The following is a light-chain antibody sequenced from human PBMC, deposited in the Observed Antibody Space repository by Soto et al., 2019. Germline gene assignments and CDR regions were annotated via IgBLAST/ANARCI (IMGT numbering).Light chain of an antibody. Sequence: EIVLTQSPATLSLSPGERGTLSCRASQSVSSYLAWYQQKPGQAPRLLIYDASSRATGIPARFSGSGSGTDFTLTISSLEPEDFAVYYCQQRSNWLFTFGPGTKVDIK. CDR2: DAS. CDR1: QSVSSY. V-gene: IGKV3-11*01. CDR3: QQRSNWLFT. J-gene: IGKJ3*01.